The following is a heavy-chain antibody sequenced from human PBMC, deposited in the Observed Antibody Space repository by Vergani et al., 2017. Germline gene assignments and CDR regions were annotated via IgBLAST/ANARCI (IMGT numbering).Heavy chain of an antibody. CDR1: GFTFSDYY. V-gene: IGHV3-11*01. Sequence: QVQLVESRGGLVKPGGSLRLSCAASGFTFSDYYMSWIRQAPGKGLEWVSYISSSGSTIYYADSVKGPFTISRDNAKNSLYLQRNSLRAEDTAVYYCEKVDYYGAGSYDASDSWGQGTMVTVSS. CDR2: ISSSGSTI. J-gene: IGHJ3*02. CDR3: EKVDYYGAGSYDASDS. D-gene: IGHD3-10*01.